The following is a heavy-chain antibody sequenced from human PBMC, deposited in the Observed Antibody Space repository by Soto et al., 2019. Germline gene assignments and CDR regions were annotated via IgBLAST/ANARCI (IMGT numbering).Heavy chain of an antibody. D-gene: IGHD4-17*01. Sequence: QVQLQESGPGLVKPSQTLSLTCTVSGGSISSGDYYWSWIRQPPGKGLEWIGYIYYSGSTYYNPSLKSRVTISVDTSKNQFSLKLSSVTAADTAVYYCARAREDLYGDYPIWFDPWGQGTLVTVSS. CDR2: IYYSGST. CDR1: GGSISSGDYY. J-gene: IGHJ5*02. V-gene: IGHV4-30-4*01. CDR3: ARAREDLYGDYPIWFDP.